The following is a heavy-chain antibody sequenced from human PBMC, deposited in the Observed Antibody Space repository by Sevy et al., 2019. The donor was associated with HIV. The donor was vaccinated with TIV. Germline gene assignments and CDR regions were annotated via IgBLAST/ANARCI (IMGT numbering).Heavy chain of an antibody. CDR2: IWYDGSNK. D-gene: IGHD6-19*01. Sequence: GGSLRLSCVASGFTFSTYGMHWVRQAPGKGLEWAAVIWYDGSNKEYVDSVKGRFTISRDNSKDTLYLQMNSLRAEDTAVYYCARENIAVAGIGYYFDHWGQGTPVTVSS. CDR1: GFTFSTYG. CDR3: ARENIAVAGIGYYFDH. V-gene: IGHV3-33*01. J-gene: IGHJ4*02.